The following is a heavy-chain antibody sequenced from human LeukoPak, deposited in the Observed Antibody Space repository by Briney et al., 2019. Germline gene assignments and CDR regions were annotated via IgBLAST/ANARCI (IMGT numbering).Heavy chain of an antibody. Sequence: ASVKVSCKASGYTFTSYYMHWVRQAPGQGLEWMGIINPSGGSTSYAQKSQGRVTMTRDTSTSTVYMELSSLRVEDAAVYYCAKQHQININYFDSWGQGTLVTVSS. CDR1: GYTFTSYY. J-gene: IGHJ4*02. D-gene: IGHD1/OR15-1a*01. CDR2: INPSGGST. V-gene: IGHV1-46*01. CDR3: AKQHQININYFDS.